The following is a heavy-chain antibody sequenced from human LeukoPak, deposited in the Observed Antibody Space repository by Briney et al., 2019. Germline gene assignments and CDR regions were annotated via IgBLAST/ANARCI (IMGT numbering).Heavy chain of an antibody. D-gene: IGHD2-15*01. CDR1: GFTFSSYW. J-gene: IGHJ4*02. CDR2: IRQDGSEK. Sequence: GGSLRLSCAASGFTFSSYWMSWVRQAPGKGLEWVATIRQDGSEKLYVDSVKGRFAISRDNAQSSMFLQMNSLRAEDTAVYYCVVGGSPGYWGQGTLVTVSS. V-gene: IGHV3-7*01. CDR3: VVGGSPGY.